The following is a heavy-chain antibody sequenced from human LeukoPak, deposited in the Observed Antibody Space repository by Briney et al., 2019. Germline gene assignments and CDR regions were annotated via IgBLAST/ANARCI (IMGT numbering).Heavy chain of an antibody. CDR2: ISSSSSTI. CDR1: GFTFSSYS. J-gene: IGHJ4*02. CDR3: ARGTLWFGELRGFDY. D-gene: IGHD3-10*01. Sequence: GGSLRLSCAASGFTFSSYSMNWVRQAPGKGLEWVSYISSSSSTIYYADSVKGRSTISRDNVKNSLYLQMNSLRAEDTAVYYCARGTLWFGELRGFDYWGQGTLVTVSS. V-gene: IGHV3-48*01.